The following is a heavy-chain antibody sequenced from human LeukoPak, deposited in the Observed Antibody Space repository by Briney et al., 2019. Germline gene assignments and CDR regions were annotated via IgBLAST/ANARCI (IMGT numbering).Heavy chain of an antibody. CDR1: GGSFTTYY. J-gene: IGHJ4*02. V-gene: IGHV4-34*01. Sequence: SETLSLTCAVYGGSFTTYYWSWIRQPPGKGLEWIGEINHSGHTNYNLSLKSRVSMSVDSSKNQISLKLHSVTAADTAVYFCVRGPYSSDAGYWGQGTLVIVSS. CDR3: VRGPYSSDAGY. CDR2: INHSGHT. D-gene: IGHD5-12*01.